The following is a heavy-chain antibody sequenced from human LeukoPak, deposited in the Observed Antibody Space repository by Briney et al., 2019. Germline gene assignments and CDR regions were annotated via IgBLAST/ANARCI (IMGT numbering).Heavy chain of an antibody. CDR2: ISAYNGST. D-gene: IGHD6-13*01. Sequence: ASVKVSCKASGYTFTSYGISWVRQAPGQGLEWMGWISAYNGSTNYAQKLQGRVTMTTDTSTSTAYMELRSLRSDDTAVYYCASRIAAAGLDYWGQGTLVTVSS. V-gene: IGHV1-18*01. CDR3: ASRIAAAGLDY. J-gene: IGHJ4*02. CDR1: GYTFTSYG.